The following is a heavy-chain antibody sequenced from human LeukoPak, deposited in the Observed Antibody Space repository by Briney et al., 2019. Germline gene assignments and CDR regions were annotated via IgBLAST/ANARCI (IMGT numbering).Heavy chain of an antibody. V-gene: IGHV3-7*03. CDR1: GFTFSSYW. CDR2: IKQDGSEK. D-gene: IGHD2-15*01. J-gene: IGHJ4*02. Sequence: GGSLRLSCAASGFTFSSYWMSWDRQAPGKGLEWVANIKQDGSEKYYVDSVKGRFTISRDNAKNSLYLQMNSPRAEDTAVYYCASLVAAHFDYWGQGTLVTVSS. CDR3: ASLVAAHFDY.